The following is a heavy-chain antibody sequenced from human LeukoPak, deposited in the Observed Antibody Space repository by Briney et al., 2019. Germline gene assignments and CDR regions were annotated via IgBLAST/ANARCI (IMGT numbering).Heavy chain of an antibody. D-gene: IGHD4/OR15-4a*01. J-gene: IGHJ4*02. V-gene: IGHV3-23*01. CDR3: ARRAGAYSHPYDY. CDR1: GFTFSNYA. Sequence: GGSLRLSCAASGFTFSNYAMSWVRQAPGKGLEWVSAISGSASSTYHADSVKGRFTISRDNSKNTLYLQMNSLRADDTAVYYCARRAGAYSHPYDYWGQGTLVTVSS. CDR2: ISGSASST.